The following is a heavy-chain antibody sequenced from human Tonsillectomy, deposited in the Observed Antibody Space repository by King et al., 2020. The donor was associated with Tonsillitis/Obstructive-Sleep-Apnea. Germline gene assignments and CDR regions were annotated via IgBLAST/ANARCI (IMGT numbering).Heavy chain of an antibody. CDR3: ARGGWSGSSYFDY. D-gene: IGHD3-10*01. V-gene: IGHV4-34*01. Sequence: VQLQQWGAGLLKPSETLSLTCAVYGGSFSGYYWSWIRQPPGKGLEWIGEINHSGSTNYNPSLKSRVTISVDTSKNQFSLKLSSVTAADTAVYYCARGGWSGSSYFDYWGQGALVTVSS. CDR2: INHSGST. J-gene: IGHJ4*02. CDR1: GGSFSGYY.